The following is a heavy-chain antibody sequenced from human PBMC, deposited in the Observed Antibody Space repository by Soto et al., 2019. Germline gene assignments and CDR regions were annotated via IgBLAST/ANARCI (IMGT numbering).Heavy chain of an antibody. CDR3: ARRYGYYFDY. Sequence: SETLSLTCTVSGGSISSSSYYWGWIRQPPGKGLEWIGSIYYSGSTYYNPSLKSRVTISVDTSKNQLSLKLSSVTAADTAVYYCARRYGYYFDYWGQGILVTVSS. CDR1: GGSISSSSYY. J-gene: IGHJ4*02. D-gene: IGHD3-9*01. CDR2: IYYSGST. V-gene: IGHV4-39*07.